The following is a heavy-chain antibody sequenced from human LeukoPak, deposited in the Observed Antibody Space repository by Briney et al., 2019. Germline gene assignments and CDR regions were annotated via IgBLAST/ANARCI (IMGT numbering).Heavy chain of an antibody. J-gene: IGHJ2*01. D-gene: IGHD2-2*03. CDR3: ARARGGYCSSTSCYSGL. Sequence: SQTLSLTCTVSGGSISSGGYYWSWIRQHPGKGLEWIGYIYYSGSTYYNPSLKSRVTISVDTSKNQFSLKLSSVTAADTAVYYCARARGGYCSSTSCYSGLWGRGTLVTVSS. V-gene: IGHV4-31*03. CDR2: IYYSGST. CDR1: GGSISSGGYY.